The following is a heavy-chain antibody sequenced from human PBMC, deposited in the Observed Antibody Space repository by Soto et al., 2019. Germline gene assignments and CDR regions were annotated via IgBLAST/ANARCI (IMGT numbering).Heavy chain of an antibody. V-gene: IGHV3-23*01. CDR3: AKDIGLRYFDGLRADAFDI. CDR2: ISGSGGST. CDR1: GNIFNGYG. Sequence: GGSLRLSCAASGNIFNGYGMHWVRQPPGKGLEWVSAISGSGGSTYYADSVRGRFTISRDNSKNTLYLQMNSLRAEDTAVYYCAKDIGLRYFDGLRADAFDIWGQGTMVTVSS. D-gene: IGHD3-9*01. J-gene: IGHJ3*02.